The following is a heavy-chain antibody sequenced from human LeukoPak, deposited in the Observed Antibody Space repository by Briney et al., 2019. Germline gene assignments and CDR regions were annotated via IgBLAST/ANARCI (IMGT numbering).Heavy chain of an antibody. CDR2: ISFDGTIK. J-gene: IGHJ3*02. V-gene: IGHV3-30*03. CDR3: ARDGSSLGYAFDI. D-gene: IGHD1-26*01. Sequence: GGSLRLSCAASGFTFSSYGIHWVRQAPGKGLEWVAVISFDGTIKYYADSVKGRFTSSRDNSKNTLYLRMNSLRVEDTAVYYCARDGSSLGYAFDIWGQGTMVTVSS. CDR1: GFTFSSYG.